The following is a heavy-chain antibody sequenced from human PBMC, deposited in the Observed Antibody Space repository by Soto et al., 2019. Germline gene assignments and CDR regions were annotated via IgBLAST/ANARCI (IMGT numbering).Heavy chain of an antibody. J-gene: IGHJ5*02. Sequence: ASVKVSCKASGYTFTGYYMHWVRQAPGQGLEWMGLINPNSGGTNYAQKFQGRVTMTRDTSISTAYMELSRLRSDDTAVYYCARDLGYCSGGSCYSFDPWGQGTLGTVSS. D-gene: IGHD2-15*01. V-gene: IGHV1-2*02. CDR2: INPNSGGT. CDR3: ARDLGYCSGGSCYSFDP. CDR1: GYTFTGYY.